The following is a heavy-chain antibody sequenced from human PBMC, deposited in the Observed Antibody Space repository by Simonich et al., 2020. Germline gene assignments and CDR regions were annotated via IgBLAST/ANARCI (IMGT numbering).Heavy chain of an antibody. CDR3: ARWAYSSSYFDY. V-gene: IGHV4-39*01. CDR1: GGSISSSSYY. D-gene: IGHD6-6*01. Sequence: QLQLQESGPGLVKPSETLSLTCTVSGGSISSSSYYWGWIRQPPGKGLEWIGSIYYSGITHYNPSLKRRVTISVDTSKNQFSLKLSSVTAADTAVYYCARWAYSSSYFDYWGQGTLVTVSS. J-gene: IGHJ4*02. CDR2: IYYSGIT.